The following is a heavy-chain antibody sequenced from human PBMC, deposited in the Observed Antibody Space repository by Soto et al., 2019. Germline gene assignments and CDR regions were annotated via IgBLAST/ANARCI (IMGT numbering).Heavy chain of an antibody. D-gene: IGHD3-9*01. J-gene: IGHJ4*02. V-gene: IGHV3-30*18. CDR1: GFTFTSYG. Sequence: PGGSLRLSCADSGFTFTSYGMHWVRQAPGKGLEWVAVISSDGRNKYYSDSVKGRFTISRDVSKNTVFLHMDSLSAEDTAVYYCAKEGDFYDISTGYFGSKAYFDHWGQGTLVTVSS. CDR2: ISSDGRNK. CDR3: AKEGDFYDISTGYFGSKAYFDH.